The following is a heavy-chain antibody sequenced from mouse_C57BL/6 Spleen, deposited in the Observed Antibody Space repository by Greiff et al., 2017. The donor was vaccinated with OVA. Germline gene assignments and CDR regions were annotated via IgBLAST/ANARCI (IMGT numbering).Heavy chain of an antibody. J-gene: IGHJ1*03. CDR3: ARSDPSHWYFDV. CDR2: IYPGSGNT. Sequence: VNLVESGAELVRPGASVKLSCKASGYTFTDYYINWVKQRPGQGLEWIARIYPGSGNTYYNEKFKGKATLTAEKSSSTAYMQLSSLTSEDSAVYFCARSDPSHWYFDVWGTGTTVTVSS. CDR1: GYTFTDYY. D-gene: IGHD2-10*02. V-gene: IGHV1-76*01.